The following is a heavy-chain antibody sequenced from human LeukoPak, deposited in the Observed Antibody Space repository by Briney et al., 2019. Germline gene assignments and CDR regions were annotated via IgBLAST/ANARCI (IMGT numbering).Heavy chain of an antibody. J-gene: IGHJ4*02. Sequence: GGSLRLSCAASGFTFSTYWMYWVRQAPGKGLEWVANIKQDGSHKYYVDSVKGRFTISRDNAKNSLYLQMNSLRAEDTAVYYCTTARRGFDYWGQGTLVTVSS. CDR1: GFTFSTYW. CDR3: TTARRGFDY. D-gene: IGHD3-10*01. CDR2: IKQDGSHK. V-gene: IGHV3-7*01.